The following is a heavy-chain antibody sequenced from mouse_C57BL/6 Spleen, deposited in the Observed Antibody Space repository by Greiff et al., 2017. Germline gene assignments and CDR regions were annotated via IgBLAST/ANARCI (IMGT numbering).Heavy chain of an antibody. V-gene: IGHV1-64*01. D-gene: IGHD4-1*02. Sequence: QVQLQQPGAELVKPGASVKLSCKASGYTFTSYCMHWVKQRPGQGLEWIGMIYPKSGSTNYNEKFKSKATLTADKSSSTAYMQLSSLTSEDSAVYYCARGPTRTYFAVGCWGQRASVSVAS. CDR2: IYPKSGST. CDR1: GYTFTSYC. CDR3: ARGPTRTYFAVGC. J-gene: IGHJ4*01.